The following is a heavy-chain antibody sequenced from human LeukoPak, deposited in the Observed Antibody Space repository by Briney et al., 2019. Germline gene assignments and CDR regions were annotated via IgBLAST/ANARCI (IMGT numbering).Heavy chain of an antibody. CDR2: ISTSSSFL. Sequence: GGSLGLSCAASGFTFSRYSMNRVRQAPGKGLEWVSSISTSSSFLYYADSVKGRFTISRDNAKNSLYLQMNSLRAEDTAVYYCARGRVGQWLVDAFDIWGQGTMVTVSS. CDR1: GFTFSRYS. CDR3: ARGRVGQWLVDAFDI. V-gene: IGHV3-21*01. J-gene: IGHJ3*02. D-gene: IGHD6-19*01.